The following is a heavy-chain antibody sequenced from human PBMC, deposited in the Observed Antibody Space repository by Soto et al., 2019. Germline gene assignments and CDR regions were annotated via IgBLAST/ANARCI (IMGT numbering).Heavy chain of an antibody. CDR2: IKSKTDGGTT. V-gene: IGHV3-15*01. D-gene: IGHD2-8*01. J-gene: IGHJ6*02. Sequence: EVQLVESGGGLVKPGGSLRLSCAASGFSFSNAWMSWVRQAPGKGLEWVGRIKSKTDGGTTDYAAPVKGRFTISREDSKNPLYLKRTSRKPETTAMYYCKDVMTIGGQGTTVTVSS. CDR3: KDVMTI. CDR1: GFSFSNAW.